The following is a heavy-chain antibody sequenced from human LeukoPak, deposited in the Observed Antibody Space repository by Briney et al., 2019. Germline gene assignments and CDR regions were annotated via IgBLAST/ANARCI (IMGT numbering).Heavy chain of an antibody. Sequence: GGSLRLSCAASRFTFSDYYMSWIRQAPGKGLEWVSYISSSGSTIYYADSVKGRFTISRDNAKNSLYLQMNSLRAEDTAVYYCARDRNYYDSSGYHRVDYWGQGTLVTVSS. V-gene: IGHV3-11*04. CDR2: ISSSGSTI. CDR3: ARDRNYYDSSGYHRVDY. J-gene: IGHJ4*02. D-gene: IGHD3-22*01. CDR1: RFTFSDYY.